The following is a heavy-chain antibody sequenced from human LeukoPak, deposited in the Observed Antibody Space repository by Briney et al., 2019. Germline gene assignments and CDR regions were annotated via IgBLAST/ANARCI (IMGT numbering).Heavy chain of an antibody. J-gene: IGHJ3*02. CDR3: ARGSPDYYGSGSYLDAFDI. D-gene: IGHD3-10*01. Sequence: GGSLRLSCAASGFTFSSYAMHWVRQAPGKGLEWVAVISYDGSNKYYADSVKGRFTISRDNSKNTLYLQMNSLRAEDTAVYYCARGSPDYYGSGSYLDAFDIWGQGTMVTVSS. CDR1: GFTFSSYA. V-gene: IGHV3-30-3*01. CDR2: ISYDGSNK.